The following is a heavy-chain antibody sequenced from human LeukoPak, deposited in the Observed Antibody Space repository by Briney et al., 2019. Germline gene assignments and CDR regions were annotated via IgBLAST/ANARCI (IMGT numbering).Heavy chain of an antibody. D-gene: IGHD4-23*01. CDR3: AREKNGNEPFDY. CDR2: IYYSGST. Sequence: SETLSLTCTVSGGSISSYYWSWIRQPPGKGLEWIGYIYYSGSTNYNPSLKSRVTISVDTSKNQFSLKVSSVTAADTAVYYCAREKNGNEPFDYWGQGTLVTVSS. J-gene: IGHJ4*02. V-gene: IGHV4-59*01. CDR1: GGSISSYY.